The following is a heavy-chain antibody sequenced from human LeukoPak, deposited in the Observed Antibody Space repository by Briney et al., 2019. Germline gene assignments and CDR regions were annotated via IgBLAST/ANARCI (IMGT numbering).Heavy chain of an antibody. Sequence: ASVKVSCKASGYTFTSYGISWVRQAPGQGLEWMGWINPNSGGTNYAQKFQGRVTMTRDTSISTAYMELSRLRSDDTAVYYCARDGGLWFGDYWGQGTLVTVSS. CDR3: ARDGGLWFGDY. J-gene: IGHJ4*02. CDR2: INPNSGGT. D-gene: IGHD3-10*01. CDR1: GYTFTSYG. V-gene: IGHV1-2*02.